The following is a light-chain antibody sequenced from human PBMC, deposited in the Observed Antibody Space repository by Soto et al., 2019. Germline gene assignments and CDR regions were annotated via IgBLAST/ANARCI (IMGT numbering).Light chain of an antibody. V-gene: IGKV3-11*01. CDR1: QSIGSY. CDR2: GAS. J-gene: IGKJ5*01. CDR3: QQRSSWPPL. Sequence: EIVLTQSPATLSLYPGERATLSCRASQSIGSYLVWYQQKPGQAPRLLIHGASNRATGIPARFSGSGSGTDFTLTISSLEPEDFAIYYCQQRSSWPPLFGQGTRLEIK.